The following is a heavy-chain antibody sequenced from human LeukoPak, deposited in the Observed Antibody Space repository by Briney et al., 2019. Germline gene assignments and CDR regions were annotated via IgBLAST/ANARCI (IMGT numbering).Heavy chain of an antibody. V-gene: IGHV3-21*01. CDR3: ARGPCYHGGSCYFAYY. CDR2: INTSSSNI. CDR1: GGTFSSYS. Sequence: AGSLRLSCTASGGTFSSYSMNWVRQAPGKGLEWISSINTSSSNIYYADSVKGRFTISADNAKNSPYMQMNSLRAEDTTEYYCARGPCYHGGSCYFAYYWGQRILVAVSS. J-gene: IGHJ4*02. D-gene: IGHD2-15*01.